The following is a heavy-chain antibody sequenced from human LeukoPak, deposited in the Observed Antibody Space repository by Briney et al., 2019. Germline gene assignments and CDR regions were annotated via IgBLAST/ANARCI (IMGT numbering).Heavy chain of an antibody. D-gene: IGHD6-19*01. V-gene: IGHV1-24*01. CDR2: FDPEDGET. Sequence: ASVQVSCKVSGYTLTELSMHWVRQAPGKGLEWMGGFDPEDGETIYAQKFQGRVTMTEDTSTDTAYMELSSLRSEDTAVYYCATRVYSSGWSPFDYWGQGTLVTLSS. CDR1: GYTLTELS. J-gene: IGHJ4*02. CDR3: ATRVYSSGWSPFDY.